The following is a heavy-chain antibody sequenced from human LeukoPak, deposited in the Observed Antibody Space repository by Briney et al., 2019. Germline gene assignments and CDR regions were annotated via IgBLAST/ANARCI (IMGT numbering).Heavy chain of an antibody. J-gene: IGHJ4*02. D-gene: IGHD3-22*01. V-gene: IGHV4-4*02. Sequence: SETLSLTCAVSGGSISSSNWRSWVRQPPGKGLEWIGEIYHSGSTNYNPSLKSRVTISVDKSKNQFSLKLSSVTAADTAVYYCAREGGYSSANFDYWGQGTLVTVSS. CDR2: IYHSGST. CDR3: AREGGYSSANFDY. CDR1: GGSISSSNW.